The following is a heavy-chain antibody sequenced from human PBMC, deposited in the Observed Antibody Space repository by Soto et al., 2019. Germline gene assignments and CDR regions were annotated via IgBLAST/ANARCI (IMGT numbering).Heavy chain of an antibody. CDR3: ARANYYDT. CDR1: GFTVSSNY. V-gene: IGHV3-66*01. D-gene: IGHD3-22*01. Sequence: EVQLVESGGGLVQPGGSLRLSCAASGFTVSSNYMSWVRQAPGKGLEWVSVIYSGGSTYYADSVEGRFTISRANSTNTLYLQMNRLRAEDTAVYYCARANYYDTWGQGTRVTVPS. J-gene: IGHJ4*02. CDR2: IYSGGST.